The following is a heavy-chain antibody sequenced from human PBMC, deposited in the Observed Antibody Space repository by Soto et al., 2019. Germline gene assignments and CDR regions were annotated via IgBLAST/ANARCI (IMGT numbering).Heavy chain of an antibody. V-gene: IGHV3-9*01. J-gene: IGHJ6*02. CDR3: AKAIVATIGEDYYYGMDV. CDR1: GFTFDDYA. D-gene: IGHD5-12*01. Sequence: GGSLRLSCAASGFTFDDYAMHWVRQAPGKGLEWVSGISWNSGSIGYADSVKGRFTISRDNAKNSLYLQMNSLRAEDTALYYCAKAIVATIGEDYYYGMDVWGQGTKVTVSS. CDR2: ISWNSGSI.